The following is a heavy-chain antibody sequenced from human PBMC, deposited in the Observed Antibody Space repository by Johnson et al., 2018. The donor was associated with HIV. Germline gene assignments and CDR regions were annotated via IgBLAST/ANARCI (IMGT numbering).Heavy chain of an antibody. CDR3: ARRGEYCSDGSCYDAFDI. J-gene: IGHJ3*02. CDR2: INWNGGNT. CDR1: GFTFDNYA. D-gene: IGHD2-15*01. V-gene: IGHV3-20*04. Sequence: VQLVESGGGVVQPGRSLRLSCAASGFTFDNYAMTWVRQAPGKGLEWVSDINWNGGNTGYGDSVKGRFTVSRDNAKNSLSLQMNSLRAEDTALYYCARRGEYCSDGSCYDAFDIWGQGTMVTVSS.